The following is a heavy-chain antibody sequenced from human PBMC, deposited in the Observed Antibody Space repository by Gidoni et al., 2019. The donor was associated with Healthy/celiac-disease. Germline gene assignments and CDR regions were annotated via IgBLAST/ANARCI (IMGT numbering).Heavy chain of an antibody. J-gene: IGHJ6*02. V-gene: IGHV3-74*01. CDR3: ARDPPRYCSGGSCFALPGPSMDV. Sequence: EVQLVESGGGLVQPGGSLRLSCAASGFTFSTYWTHWVRQAPGKGLVWVPRDNSEGGSTSEAYSVKGRFTISRDNAKNALYLQMNSLRAEDTAVYYCARDPPRYCSGGSCFALPGPSMDVWGQGTTVTVSS. D-gene: IGHD2-15*01. CDR2: DNSEGGST. CDR1: GFTFSTYW.